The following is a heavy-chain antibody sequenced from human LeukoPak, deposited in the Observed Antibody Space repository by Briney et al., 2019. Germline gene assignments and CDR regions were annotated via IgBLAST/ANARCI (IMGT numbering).Heavy chain of an antibody. V-gene: IGHV4-39*07. CDR1: GGSISSRSYF. Sequence: PSETLSLTCTVSGGSISSRSYFWGWIRQPPGKGLEWIGSIYYSGNTYYNPSLKSRVTISVDTSKNQFSLKLSSVTAADTAVYYCASSTYYYGSGSPRELETWGQGTLVTVSS. CDR2: IYYSGNT. D-gene: IGHD3-10*01. J-gene: IGHJ5*02. CDR3: ASSTYYYGSGSPRELET.